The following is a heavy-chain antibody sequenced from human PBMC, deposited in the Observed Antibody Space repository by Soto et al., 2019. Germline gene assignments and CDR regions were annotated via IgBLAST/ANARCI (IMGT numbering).Heavy chain of an antibody. V-gene: IGHV1-69*12. D-gene: IGHD3-22*01. CDR1: GGTFSSYA. CDR3: ARDTTYYYDGSGIIQRGYFDY. CDR2: IIPIFGTA. J-gene: IGHJ4*02. Sequence: QVQLVQSGAEVKKPGSSVKVSCKASGGTFSSYAISWVRQAPGQGLEWMGGIIPIFGTANYAQKFQGRVTITADESTSTAYMELSSLRSEDTAVYYCARDTTYYYDGSGIIQRGYFDYWGQGTLVTVSS.